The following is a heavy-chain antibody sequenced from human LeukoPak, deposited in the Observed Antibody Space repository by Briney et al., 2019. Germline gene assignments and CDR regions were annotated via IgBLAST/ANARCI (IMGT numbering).Heavy chain of an antibody. J-gene: IGHJ6*03. CDR1: GFTFSNAW. D-gene: IGHD5-18*01. CDR2: IKRKSDGGTT. Sequence: GGSLRLSCAASGFTFSNAWMSWVRQAPGKGLEWVGRIKRKSDGGTTDYAAPVKGRFTISRDDSKNTLYLQMNSLKTEDTAVHYCTTYGYSYGLDYYYYMDVWGKGTTVTVSS. V-gene: IGHV3-15*01. CDR3: TTYGYSYGLDYYYYMDV.